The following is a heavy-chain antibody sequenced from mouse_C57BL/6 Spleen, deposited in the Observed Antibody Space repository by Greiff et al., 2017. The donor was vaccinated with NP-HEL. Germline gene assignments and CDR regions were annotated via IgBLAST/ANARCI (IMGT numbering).Heavy chain of an antibody. Sequence: QVQLQQPGAELVKPGASVKLSCKASGYTFTSYWMHWVKQRPGQGLEWIGMIHPNSCSTNYNEKFKSKATLTVDKSSSTAYMQLSSLTSEDSAVYYCARSESRGYFDVWGTGTTVTVSS. D-gene: IGHD1-1*01. CDR2: IHPNSCST. V-gene: IGHV1-64*01. CDR1: GYTFTSYW. J-gene: IGHJ1*03. CDR3: ARSESRGYFDV.